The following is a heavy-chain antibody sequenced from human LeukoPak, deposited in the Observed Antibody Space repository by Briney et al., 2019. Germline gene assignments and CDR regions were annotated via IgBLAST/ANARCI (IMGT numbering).Heavy chain of an antibody. CDR1: GGSFSGYY. CDR2: ISRSGTTI. CDR3: ARDKYETSGCFDY. D-gene: IGHD3-22*01. V-gene: IGHV3-11*01. J-gene: IGHJ4*02. Sequence: KPSETLSLTCAVYGGSFSGYYWSWIRQPPGKGLEWVSYISRSGTTIYYADSVKGRFTISRDNAKNSLYLQMNSLRADDTAVYFCARDKYETSGCFDYWGQGALVTVSS.